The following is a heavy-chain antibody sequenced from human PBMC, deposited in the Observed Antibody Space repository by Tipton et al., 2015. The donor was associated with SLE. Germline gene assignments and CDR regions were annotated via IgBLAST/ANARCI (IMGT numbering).Heavy chain of an antibody. CDR2: IYHSGST. CDR1: GSSISNGFY. J-gene: IGHJ6*02. V-gene: IGHV4-38-2*02. D-gene: IGHD2-2*01. Sequence: TLSLTCTVSGSSISNGFYWGWIRQPPGKGLEWIGTIYHSGSTYYNPSLQSRVTISVDTSKNQFSLKLSSVTAADTAVYYCARSRFYYYAMDVWGQGTTVTVSS. CDR3: ARSRFYYYAMDV.